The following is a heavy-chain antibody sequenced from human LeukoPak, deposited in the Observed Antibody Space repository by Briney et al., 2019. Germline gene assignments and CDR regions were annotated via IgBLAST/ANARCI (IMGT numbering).Heavy chain of an antibody. Sequence: ASVKVSCKASGYTFTSYGISSVRQAPGPGLEWMGWISGFNGDTNYALKRQGRVTMTTDTSTSTAYMELRSLRSDDTAVYYCASSKYYYDSSGYYAAEYFQHWGQGTLVTVSS. J-gene: IGHJ1*01. CDR3: ASSKYYYDSSGYYAAEYFQH. V-gene: IGHV1-18*01. CDR2: ISGFNGDT. CDR1: GYTFTSYG. D-gene: IGHD3-22*01.